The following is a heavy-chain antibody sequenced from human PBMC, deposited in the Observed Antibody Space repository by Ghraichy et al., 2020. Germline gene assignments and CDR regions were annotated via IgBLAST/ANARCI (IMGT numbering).Heavy chain of an antibody. J-gene: IGHJ4*02. D-gene: IGHD6-13*01. CDR1: GYTFTSYY. Sequence: SVKVSCKASGYTFTSYYMHWVRQAPGQGLDGMGIINPSGCSTSYAQKFHGRVTMTRDTSTSTVYMELSSLRSEDTAVYYCARYSSNWDWGQGTLVTVSS. CDR2: INPSGCST. CDR3: ARYSSNWD. V-gene: IGHV1-46*03.